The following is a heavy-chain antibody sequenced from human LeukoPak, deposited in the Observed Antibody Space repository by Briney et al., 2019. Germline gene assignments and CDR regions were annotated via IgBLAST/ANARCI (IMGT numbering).Heavy chain of an antibody. Sequence: GASVKVSCKASGYSFSYYGINWVRQAPGQGLEWMGWISTYNGNTNYAQKVQGRVTMTTDTSTSTAYMELRSLRSDDTAVYYCARERGGDSGSYHPTDYWGQGTLVTVSS. CDR1: GYSFSYYG. J-gene: IGHJ4*02. CDR2: ISTYNGNT. V-gene: IGHV1-18*01. D-gene: IGHD1-26*01. CDR3: ARERGGDSGSYHPTDY.